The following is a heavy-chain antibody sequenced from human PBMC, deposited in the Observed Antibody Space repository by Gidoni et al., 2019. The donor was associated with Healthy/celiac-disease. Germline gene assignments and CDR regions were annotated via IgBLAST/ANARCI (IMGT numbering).Heavy chain of an antibody. D-gene: IGHD2-2*01. V-gene: IGHV3-23*01. CDR3: AKDSGQPQLVGAFDI. J-gene: IGHJ3*02. CDR2: ISGSGGST. CDR1: GFTFSGYA. Sequence: EVQLLESGGGLVQPGGSLRLPCAASGFTFSGYAMSWVRKAPGKGLEWVSAISGSGGSTYYADSVKGRFTISRDNSKNTLYLQMNSLRAEDTAVYYCAKDSGQPQLVGAFDIWGQGTMVTVSS.